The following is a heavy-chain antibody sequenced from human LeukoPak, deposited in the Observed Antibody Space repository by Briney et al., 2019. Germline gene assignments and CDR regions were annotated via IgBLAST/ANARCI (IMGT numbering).Heavy chain of an antibody. CDR2: ISSSSTYT. CDR3: AKGYGYGHF. J-gene: IGHJ4*02. D-gene: IGHD5-18*01. Sequence: PGGSLRLSCAASGFTFSDYYMSWIRQAPGQGLEWLSYISSSSTYTNYADSVKGRFSISRDNAKNSVYLQMNSLRAEDTAVYYCAKGYGYGHFWGQGTLVTVSS. V-gene: IGHV3-11*03. CDR1: GFTFSDYY.